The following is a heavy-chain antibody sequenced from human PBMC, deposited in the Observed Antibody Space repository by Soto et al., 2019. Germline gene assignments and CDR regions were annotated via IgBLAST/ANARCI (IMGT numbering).Heavy chain of an antibody. CDR1: GYTFINYA. V-gene: IGHV1-3*01. CDR2: INAGNGNT. Sequence: QVQLVQSGAELKKPGASVKVSCKASGYTFINYAIHWVRQAPGQRLEWMGWINAGNGNTKYSQKFQGRVTITRDTSASTAYRELSSLRSEDTAVYYCAREGSSNSFDPWGQGTLVTVSS. J-gene: IGHJ5*02. CDR3: AREGSSNSFDP. D-gene: IGHD3-10*01.